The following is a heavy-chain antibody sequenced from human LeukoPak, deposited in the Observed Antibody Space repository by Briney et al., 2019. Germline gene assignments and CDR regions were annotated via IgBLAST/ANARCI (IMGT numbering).Heavy chain of an antibody. Sequence: GGSLRLSCAASGFTFSSYGMHWVRQAPGKELEWVAFIRYDGNNKYYADPVKGRFTISRDNSKNTLYLQMNSLRDEDTAVYYCAKDFIAMSDWEPLGYWGQGILVTVSS. D-gene: IGHD1-26*01. J-gene: IGHJ4*02. CDR1: GFTFSSYG. CDR3: AKDFIAMSDWEPLGY. V-gene: IGHV3-30*02. CDR2: IRYDGNNK.